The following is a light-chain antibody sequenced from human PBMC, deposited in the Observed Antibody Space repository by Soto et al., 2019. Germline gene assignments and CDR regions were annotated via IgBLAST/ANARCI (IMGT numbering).Light chain of an antibody. CDR3: CSYTTSSTLV. V-gene: IGLV2-14*03. Sequence: QSLLTQPASVSGSPGQSITISCTGTSSDIGGYNYVSWYQQHPGKAPKLIIHDVSKWPSGVSNRFSGSKSGNTASLTISGLQAEDEADYYCCSYTTSSTLVFGTGTKVTVL. J-gene: IGLJ1*01. CDR1: SSDIGGYNY. CDR2: DVS.